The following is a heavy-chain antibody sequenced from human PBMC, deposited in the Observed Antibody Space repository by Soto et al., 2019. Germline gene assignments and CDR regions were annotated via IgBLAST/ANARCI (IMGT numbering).Heavy chain of an antibody. V-gene: IGHV3-23*01. CDR3: VKDRMAYNSVWDPFDI. J-gene: IGHJ3*02. D-gene: IGHD1-20*01. Sequence: QPGGSLRLSCAASGFTFYSYAMSWVRQAPGKGLEWDSTIGSVGGDTYYADSVKGRFTISRDDSRNTLLLQMNSLRAEDTAVYYCVKDRMAYNSVWDPFDIWGQGTMVTVSS. CDR2: IGSVGGDT. CDR1: GFTFYSYA.